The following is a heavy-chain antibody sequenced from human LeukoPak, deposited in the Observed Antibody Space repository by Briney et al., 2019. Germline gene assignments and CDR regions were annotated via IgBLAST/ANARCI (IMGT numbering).Heavy chain of an antibody. V-gene: IGHV3-11*01. J-gene: IGHJ4*02. CDR2: ISSSGSTV. D-gene: IGHD6-13*01. Sequence: GGSLRLSCAASGFTFSDYYMSWIRQAPGKGLEWVSYISSSGSTVYYAGSVKGRFTISRDNAQNSLYLQMNSLRTEDTAVYYCAREHSSSWADYWGPGTLVTVAS. CDR3: AREHSSSWADY. CDR1: GFTFSDYY.